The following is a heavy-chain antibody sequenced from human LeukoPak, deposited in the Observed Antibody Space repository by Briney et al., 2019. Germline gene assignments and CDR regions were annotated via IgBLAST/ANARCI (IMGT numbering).Heavy chain of an antibody. Sequence: GESLQISCKGSGYSFTSYWIGWVRQMPGKGLEWMGIIYPGDSDTRYSPSFQGQVTISADKSISTAYLQWSSLKASDTAMYYCARSYCSSTSCYYWFDPWGQGTLVTVSS. CDR3: ARSYCSSTSCYYWFDP. D-gene: IGHD2-2*01. J-gene: IGHJ5*02. CDR2: IYPGDSDT. CDR1: GYSFTSYW. V-gene: IGHV5-51*01.